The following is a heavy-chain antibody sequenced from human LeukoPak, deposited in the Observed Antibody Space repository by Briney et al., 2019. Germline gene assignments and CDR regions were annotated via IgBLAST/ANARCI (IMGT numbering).Heavy chain of an antibody. D-gene: IGHD1-26*01. J-gene: IGHJ4*02. CDR3: ARIVGASPFDY. CDR2: FYDSGNT. Sequence: ASETLSLTCTVSGYSISSGYYWGWIRQPPGKGLEWIGSFYDSGNTYYNPSLKSRVTISVDTSKNQFSLKLSSVTAADTAVYYCARIVGASPFDYWGQGTLVTVSS. V-gene: IGHV4-38-2*02. CDR1: GYSISSGYY.